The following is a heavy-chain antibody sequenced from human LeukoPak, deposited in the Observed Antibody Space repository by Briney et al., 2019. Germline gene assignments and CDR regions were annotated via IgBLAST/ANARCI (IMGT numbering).Heavy chain of an antibody. CDR3: ARGRRSSGWYRGFKVPAFDI. CDR2: IYHSGST. CDR1: GYSISSGYY. V-gene: IGHV4-38-2*02. D-gene: IGHD6-19*01. J-gene: IGHJ3*02. Sequence: SETLSLTCTVSGYSISSGYYWGWIRQPPGKGLEWIGSIYHSGSTYYNPSLKSRVTISVDTSKNQFSLKLSSVTAADTAVYYCARGRRSSGWYRGFKVPAFDIWGQGTMVTVSS.